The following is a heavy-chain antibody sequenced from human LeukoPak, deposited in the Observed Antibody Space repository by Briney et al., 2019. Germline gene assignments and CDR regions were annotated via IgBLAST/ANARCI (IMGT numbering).Heavy chain of an antibody. CDR3: ARGAYYYDSSGYYYPDY. CDR2: IIPIFGTA. J-gene: IGHJ4*02. D-gene: IGHD3-22*01. CDR1: GGTFSGYA. Sequence: SVKVSCKASGGTFSGYAISWVRQAPGQGLEWMGGIIPIFGTANYAQKFQGRVTITADESTSTAYMELSSLRSEDTAVYYCARGAYYYDSSGYYYPDYWGQGTLVTVSS. V-gene: IGHV1-69*01.